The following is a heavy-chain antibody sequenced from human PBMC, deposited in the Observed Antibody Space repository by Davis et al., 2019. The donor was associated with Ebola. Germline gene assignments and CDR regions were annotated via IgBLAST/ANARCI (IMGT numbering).Heavy chain of an antibody. CDR3: ARDTGVTANDY. V-gene: IGHV1-18*01. CDR2: ISAYNGNT. CDR1: GGTFSSYA. Sequence: ASVKVSCKASGGTFSSYAISWVRQAPGQGLEWMGWISAYNGNTNYAQKLQGRVTMTTDTSTSTAYMELSSLRSEDTAVYYCARDTGVTANDYWGQGTLVTVSS. J-gene: IGHJ4*02. D-gene: IGHD4-23*01.